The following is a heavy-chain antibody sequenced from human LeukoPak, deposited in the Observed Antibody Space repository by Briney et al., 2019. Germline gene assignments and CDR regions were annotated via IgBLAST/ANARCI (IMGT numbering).Heavy chain of an antibody. CDR1: GGSISSSSYS. Sequence: KPSETLSLTCTVSGGSISSSSYSWGWIRQPPGKGLEWIGSIYYSGSTYYNPSLKSRVTISVDTSKNQFSLKLSSVTAADTAVYYCASDGSTTIFDYWGQGTLVTVSS. V-gene: IGHV4-39*07. D-gene: IGHD2-2*01. CDR3: ASDGSTTIFDY. J-gene: IGHJ4*02. CDR2: IYYSGST.